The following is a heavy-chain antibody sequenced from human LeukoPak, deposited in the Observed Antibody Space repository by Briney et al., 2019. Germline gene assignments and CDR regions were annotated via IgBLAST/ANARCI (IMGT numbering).Heavy chain of an antibody. D-gene: IGHD2-2*01. Sequence: ASVKVSCKASGYTFTNYGISWVRQAPGQGLEWMGWISAYNGNTNYAQKLQGRVTMTTDTSTSTAYMELRSLTSDDTAVYYCARVGAYCTSTSCLGYWGQGTLVTVSS. CDR3: ARVGAYCTSTSCLGY. V-gene: IGHV1-18*01. CDR1: GYTFTNYG. CDR2: ISAYNGNT. J-gene: IGHJ4*02.